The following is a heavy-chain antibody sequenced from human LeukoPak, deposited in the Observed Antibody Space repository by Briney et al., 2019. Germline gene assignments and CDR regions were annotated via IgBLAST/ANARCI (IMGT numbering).Heavy chain of an antibody. J-gene: IGHJ3*02. CDR1: GGSISSYY. CDR3: ARLGHSFYGDYKDAFDI. Sequence: SETLSLTCTVSGGSISSYYWSWIRQPPGKGLEWIGYIYYSGSTNYNPSLKSRVTISVDTSKNQFSLKLGSVTAADTAVYYCARLGHSFYGDYKDAFDIWGQGTMVTVSS. D-gene: IGHD4-17*01. CDR2: IYYSGST. V-gene: IGHV4-59*01.